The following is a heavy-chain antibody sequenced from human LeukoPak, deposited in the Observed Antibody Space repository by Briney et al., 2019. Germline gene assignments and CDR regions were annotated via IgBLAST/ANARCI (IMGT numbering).Heavy chain of an antibody. CDR2: ISSSSTSI. D-gene: IGHD5-24*01. CDR3: ARYRYNMALGGDAFDF. V-gene: IGHV3-48*04. Sequence: GGSLRLSCAASGFTFSTYTMNWVRQAPGKGLEWVSYISSSSTSIYYADSVKGRFTISRDNAKNSLFLQMSSLRAEDTAVYYCARYRYNMALGGDAFDFWGQGTMVIVSS. CDR1: GFTFSTYT. J-gene: IGHJ3*01.